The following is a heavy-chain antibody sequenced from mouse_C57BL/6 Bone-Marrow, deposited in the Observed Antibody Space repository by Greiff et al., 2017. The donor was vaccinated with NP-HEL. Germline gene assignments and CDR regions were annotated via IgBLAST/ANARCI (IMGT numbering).Heavy chain of an antibody. D-gene: IGHD1-1*02. CDR2: ISNGGGST. CDR1: GFTFSDYY. V-gene: IGHV5-12*01. J-gene: IGHJ3*01. Sequence: EVQLVESGGGLVQPGGSLKLSCAASGFTFSDYYMYWVRQTPEKRLEWVAYISNGGGSTYYPDTVKGRFTISRDNATNTLYLQMIRLKSEDTSMYSCARQDYGRAWFACWGQWTLVTVSA. CDR3: ARQDYGRAWFAC.